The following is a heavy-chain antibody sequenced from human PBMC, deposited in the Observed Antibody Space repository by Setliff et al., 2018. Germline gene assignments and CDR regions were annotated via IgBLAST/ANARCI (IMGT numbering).Heavy chain of an antibody. Sequence: GESLKISCAASGFTVSSNYMSWVRQAPGKGLEWVSVIYSGGSTYYADSVKGRFTISRDNSKNTLYLQMDSLRAEDTAVYYCARVTEGYYGMDVWGQGTTVTVSS. J-gene: IGHJ6*02. V-gene: IGHV3-66*01. CDR3: ARVTEGYYGMDV. D-gene: IGHD6-13*01. CDR1: GFTVSSNY. CDR2: IYSGGST.